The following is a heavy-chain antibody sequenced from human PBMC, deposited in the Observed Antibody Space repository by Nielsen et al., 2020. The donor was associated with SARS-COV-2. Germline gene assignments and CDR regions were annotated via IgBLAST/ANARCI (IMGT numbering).Heavy chain of an antibody. V-gene: IGHV1-69*13. CDR2: IIPIFGTA. CDR1: GGTFSSDA. CDR3: ARGYYDSSGYSYYFDY. Sequence: SVKVSCKASGGTFSSDAISWVRKAPGQGLEWMGGIIPIFGTANNAQKFQGRVTITADESTSTAYMELSSLRSEDTAVYYCARGYYDSSGYSYYFDYWGQGTLVTVSS. D-gene: IGHD3-22*01. J-gene: IGHJ4*02.